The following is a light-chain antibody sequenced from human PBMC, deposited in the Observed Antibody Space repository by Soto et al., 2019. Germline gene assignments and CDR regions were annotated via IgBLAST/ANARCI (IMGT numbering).Light chain of an antibody. J-gene: IGKJ2*01. CDR1: QNVGTY. CDR2: GAS. V-gene: IGKV3-11*01. Sequence: EIVLTQSPATLSLSAGDRATLSCRASQNVGTYLAWYQQRPGQAPRLLIYGASNRATGIPARFSGSGSRTDFTLTITSLEPEDFAVYFCQHRHTWPPDATFGPGTKV. CDR3: QHRHTWPPDAT.